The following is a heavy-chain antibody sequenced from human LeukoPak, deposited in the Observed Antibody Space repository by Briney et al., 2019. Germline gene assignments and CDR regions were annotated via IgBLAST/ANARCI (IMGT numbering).Heavy chain of an antibody. J-gene: IGHJ5*02. Sequence: SETLSLTCTVSGGSISSYYWSWIRQPPGKGLDWIGYIYYSGSTNYNPSLKSRVTISVDTSKNQFSLKLSSVTAADTAVYYCARDDGVAVFDPWGQGTLVTVSS. CDR2: IYYSGST. D-gene: IGHD2-8*01. CDR3: ARDDGVAVFDP. CDR1: GGSISSYY. V-gene: IGHV4-59*01.